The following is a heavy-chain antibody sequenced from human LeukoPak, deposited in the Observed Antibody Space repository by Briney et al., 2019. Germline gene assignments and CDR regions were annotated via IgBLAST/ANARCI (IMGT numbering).Heavy chain of an antibody. CDR2: IKQDGSEK. CDR3: TRASLMVRGPHY. J-gene: IGHJ4*02. Sequence: PGGSLRLSCAASGFTFSSYWMSWVRQAPGKGLEWVANIKQDGSEKYYVDSVRGRFTISRDNAKNSLYLQMNSLKTENTAVYYCTRASLMVRGPHYWGQGTLVTVSS. V-gene: IGHV3-7*03. CDR1: GFTFSSYW. D-gene: IGHD3-10*01.